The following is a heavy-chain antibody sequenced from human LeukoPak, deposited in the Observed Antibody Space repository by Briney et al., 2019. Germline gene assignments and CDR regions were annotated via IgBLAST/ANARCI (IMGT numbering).Heavy chain of an antibody. V-gene: IGHV1-3*01. CDR1: GYTFTSYA. Sequence: GASVKVSCKDSGYTFTSYAMHWVRQAPGQRLEWMGWINAGNGNTKYSQKFQGRVTITRDTSASTAYMELSSLRSEDTAVYYCAKSSLSSGYLRLPNWFDPWGQGTLVTVSS. D-gene: IGHD3-22*01. CDR2: INAGNGNT. CDR3: AKSSLSSGYLRLPNWFDP. J-gene: IGHJ5*02.